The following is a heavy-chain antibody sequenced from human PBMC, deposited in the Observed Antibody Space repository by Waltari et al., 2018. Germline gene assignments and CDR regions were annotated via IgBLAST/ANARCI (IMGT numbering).Heavy chain of an antibody. J-gene: IGHJ4*02. CDR3: ARDTGEWLDYYFDY. CDR2: ISSSSSTI. Sequence: EVQLVESGGGLVQPGGSLRLSCAASGFTFSSYSMNWVRPAPGKGLEWVSYISSSSSTIYYADSVKGRFTISRDNAKNSLYLQMNSLRAEDTAVYYCARDTGEWLDYYFDYWGQGTLVTVSS. CDR1: GFTFSSYS. V-gene: IGHV3-48*01. D-gene: IGHD6-19*01.